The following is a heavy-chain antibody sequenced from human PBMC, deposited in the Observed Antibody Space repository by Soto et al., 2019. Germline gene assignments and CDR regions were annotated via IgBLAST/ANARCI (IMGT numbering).Heavy chain of an antibody. CDR3: AKDIYGFWSGYRYMDV. J-gene: IGHJ6*03. CDR1: GFIFDDYA. V-gene: IGHV3-9*01. Sequence: EVHLVESGGGLVQPGRSLRLSCAASGFIFDDYAMHWVRQAPGKGLEWVSGLSWNGGSIGYADSVKGRFTISRDNAKNPLYLQMNSLTGDDTALYYCAKDIYGFWSGYRYMDVWGKGTTVTVSS. D-gene: IGHD3-3*01. CDR2: LSWNGGSI.